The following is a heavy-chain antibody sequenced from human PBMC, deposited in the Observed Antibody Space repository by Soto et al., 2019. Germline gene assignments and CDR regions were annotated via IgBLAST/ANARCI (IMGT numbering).Heavy chain of an antibody. CDR3: ARIPRYSFPTSDPLDN. J-gene: IGHJ1*01. Sequence: ASVKVSCKASGGTSNTYTFSWVRQAPGQGLEWMGSIIPIFGTTHYAQSFQGRLSITADQSSTTTYMELRSLTSHDTALYYCARIPRYSFPTSDPLDNWGQGTLVTVSS. CDR1: GGTSNTYT. V-gene: IGHV1-69*13. D-gene: IGHD1-26*01. CDR2: IIPIFGTT.